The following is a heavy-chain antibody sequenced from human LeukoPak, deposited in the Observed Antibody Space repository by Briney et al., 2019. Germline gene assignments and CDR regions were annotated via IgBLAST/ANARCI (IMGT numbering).Heavy chain of an antibody. CDR1: GYTFTSYG. V-gene: IGHV1-2*06. Sequence: ASVKVSCKASGYTFTSYGISWVRQAPGQGLEWMGRINPNSGGTNYAQKFQGRVTMTRETSISTAYMEMSRLRSDDTAVYYCARSRWELPTFDYWGQGTLVTVSS. J-gene: IGHJ4*02. CDR2: INPNSGGT. CDR3: ARSRWELPTFDY. D-gene: IGHD1-26*01.